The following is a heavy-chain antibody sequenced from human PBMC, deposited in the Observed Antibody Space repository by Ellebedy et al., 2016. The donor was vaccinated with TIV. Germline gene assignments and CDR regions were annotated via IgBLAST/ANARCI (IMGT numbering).Heavy chain of an antibody. V-gene: IGHV3-74*03. D-gene: IGHD6-19*01. Sequence: GGSLRLXXAASGFTFSSYWMHWVRQAPGKGLVWVSRISSEGSTTTYADSARGRFTISRDNAKNTLYLQMNSLRAEDTAVYYCARGDGSSGWYFDYWGQGTLVTVPS. CDR2: ISSEGSTT. J-gene: IGHJ4*02. CDR1: GFTFSSYW. CDR3: ARGDGSSGWYFDY.